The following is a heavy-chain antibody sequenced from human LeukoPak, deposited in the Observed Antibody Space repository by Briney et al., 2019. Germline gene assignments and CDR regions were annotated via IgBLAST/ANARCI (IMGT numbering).Heavy chain of an antibody. CDR3: ARDFYGSASSKAYYYYYGMDV. Sequence: EASVKVSCKASGYIFSDYYIQWVRQAPGQGLEWMGWINPNSGDTNFAQKFQGRVTMTRDTSISTASMELSSLGSDDTAVYYCARDFYGSASSKAYYYYYGMDVWGQGTTVTVSS. D-gene: IGHD3-10*01. V-gene: IGHV1-2*02. CDR2: INPNSGDT. J-gene: IGHJ6*02. CDR1: GYIFSDYY.